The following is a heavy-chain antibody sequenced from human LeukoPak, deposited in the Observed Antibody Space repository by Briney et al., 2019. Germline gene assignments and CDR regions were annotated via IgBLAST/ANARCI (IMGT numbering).Heavy chain of an antibody. J-gene: IGHJ4*02. D-gene: IGHD2-21*02. Sequence: PSETLSLTCGVYGGSFSGYYWGWIRQPPGKGLEWIGEINHSGNINYNPSLKSRVTISVDTSKNQFSLKLRSVMAADTAVYYCARAYCVGDCTVLHIYFDNWGQGTLVTVSS. CDR2: INHSGNI. CDR1: GGSFSGYY. CDR3: ARAYCVGDCTVLHIYFDN. V-gene: IGHV4-34*01.